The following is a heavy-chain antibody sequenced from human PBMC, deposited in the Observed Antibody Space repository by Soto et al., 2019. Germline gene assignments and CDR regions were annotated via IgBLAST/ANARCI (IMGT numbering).Heavy chain of an antibody. J-gene: IGHJ4*02. Sequence: SETLSLTCTVSGGSISSGGYYWSWIRQHPGKGLEWIGYIYYSGSTNYNPSLKSRVTISVDTSKNQFSLKLSSVTAADTAVYYCARGTYDILTGYYPIDYWGQGTLVTVSS. CDR2: IYYSGST. CDR1: GGSISSGGYY. D-gene: IGHD3-9*01. V-gene: IGHV4-61*08. CDR3: ARGTYDILTGYYPIDY.